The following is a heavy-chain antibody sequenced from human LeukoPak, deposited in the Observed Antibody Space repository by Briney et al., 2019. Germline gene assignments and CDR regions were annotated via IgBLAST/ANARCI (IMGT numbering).Heavy chain of an antibody. D-gene: IGHD4-17*01. J-gene: IGHJ4*02. CDR1: GLIFSGSA. CDR2: IRSKSNGYAT. V-gene: IGHV3-73*01. Sequence: GGSLRLSCAASGLIFSGSAMHWVRQASGKGLEWVGRIRSKSNGYATAYAASVKGRFTISRDDSKNTAYLQMTSLKTEDTAVYYCTSHDYGDYPFDYWGQGTLVTVSS. CDR3: TSHDYGDYPFDY.